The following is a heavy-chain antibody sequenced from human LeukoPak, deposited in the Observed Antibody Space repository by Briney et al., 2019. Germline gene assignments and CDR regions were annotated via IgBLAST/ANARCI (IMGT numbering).Heavy chain of an antibody. V-gene: IGHV3-43*02. CDR2: VRGDGDST. D-gene: IGHD6-13*01. J-gene: IGHJ4*02. Sequence: PGGSLRLSCAASGFTFHDYAMHWVRQTPGKGLEWVSLVRGDGDSTYYADSVKGRFTISRDNSKNSLYLQMNSLRTEDTALYYCAKGGSGIGRSSWYVIDYWGQGTLVTVSS. CDR3: AKGGSGIGRSSWYVIDY. CDR1: GFTFHDYA.